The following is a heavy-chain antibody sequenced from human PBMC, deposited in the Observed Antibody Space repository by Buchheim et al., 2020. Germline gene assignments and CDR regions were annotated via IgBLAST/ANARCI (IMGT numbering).Heavy chain of an antibody. D-gene: IGHD2-2*01. CDR3: ASGLHQLSWEEYYYYYIDV. Sequence: QVQLVQSGAEVKKPGASVKVSCKASGYTFTSYYMHWVRQAPGQGLEWMGIINPSGGSTSYAQKSQGRVTMTRDTTTSTDYMELSSLRSEDTAVYYCASGLHQLSWEEYYYYYIDVWGKG. J-gene: IGHJ6*03. CDR1: GYTFTSYY. CDR2: INPSGGST. V-gene: IGHV1-46*01.